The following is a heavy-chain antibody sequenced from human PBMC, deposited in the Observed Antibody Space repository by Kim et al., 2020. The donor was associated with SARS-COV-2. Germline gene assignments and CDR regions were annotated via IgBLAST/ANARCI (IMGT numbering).Heavy chain of an antibody. CDR3: TTVLSRGHS. V-gene: IGHV3-74*01. Sequence: GGSLRLSCAASGLTFSNYCMHWVRQTPGMGLMWISCISRGGSDTCYADSVKGRFTISRDNAKNSVYLQMNSLRAEDTAVYYCTTVLSRGHSCVQGTLVT. D-gene: IGHD3-10*01. CDR1: GLTFSNYC. J-gene: IGHJ4*02. CDR2: ISRGGSDT.